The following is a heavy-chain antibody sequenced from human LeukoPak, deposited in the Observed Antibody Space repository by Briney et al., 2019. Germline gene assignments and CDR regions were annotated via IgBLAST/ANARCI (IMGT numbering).Heavy chain of an antibody. D-gene: IGHD3-3*01. CDR2: INTLDGNT. CDR3: ARDRYEFTY. CDR1: GYTFIDYG. J-gene: IGHJ4*02. Sequence: ASVKVSCKASGYTFIDYGFTWLRQAPGQRLEWMGRINTLDGNTDYAQKFQDRVSMTTDTPTNTAYMELRSLRPDDTAVYYCARDRYEFTYWGQGTLVTVSS. V-gene: IGHV1-18*01.